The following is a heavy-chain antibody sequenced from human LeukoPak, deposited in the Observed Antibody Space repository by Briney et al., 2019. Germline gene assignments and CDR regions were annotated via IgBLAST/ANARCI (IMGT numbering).Heavy chain of an antibody. CDR3: ARDIVVVTAITRRYYYYYGMDV. J-gene: IGHJ6*02. CDR1: GFTFSSYA. V-gene: IGHV3-30-3*01. D-gene: IGHD2-21*02. Sequence: PGGSLRLSCAASGFTFSSYAMHWARQAPGKGLEWVAVISYDGSNKYYADSVKGRFTISRDNSKNTLYLQMNSLRAEDTAVYYCARDIVVVTAITRRYYYYYGMDVWGQGTTVTVSS. CDR2: ISYDGSNK.